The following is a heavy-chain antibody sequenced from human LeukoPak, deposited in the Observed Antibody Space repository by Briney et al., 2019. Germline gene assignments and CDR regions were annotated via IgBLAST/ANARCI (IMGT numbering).Heavy chain of an antibody. J-gene: IGHJ5*02. D-gene: IGHD4/OR15-4a*01. CDR2: IYNTAST. V-gene: IGHV4-39*01. CDR3: ATNKTMVTPAGWFDP. CDR1: GASISSGNYY. Sequence: SETLSLTCTVSGASISSGNYYWAWIRQSPGKGLEWIGSIYNTASTYYNPSFKGRLTLSVDTSKNQISLELRSVTAADAAMYYCATNKTMVTPAGWFDPWGQGTPVIVSS.